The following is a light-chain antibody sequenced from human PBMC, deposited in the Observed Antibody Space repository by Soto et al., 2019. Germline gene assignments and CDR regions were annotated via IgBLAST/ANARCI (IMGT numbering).Light chain of an antibody. CDR2: SGS. J-gene: IGKJ3*01. Sequence: DIVMTQSPLSLPVTPGEPASISCRSSQSLLHSNGYYYLDWYLQKPGQSPKLLIYSGSNLDSGVPERFSGSGSGTDFTLNISRVEAEDVGIYYCMQTLQTPFTFGPGTKVDIK. V-gene: IGKV2-28*01. CDR1: QSLLHSNGYYY. CDR3: MQTLQTPFT.